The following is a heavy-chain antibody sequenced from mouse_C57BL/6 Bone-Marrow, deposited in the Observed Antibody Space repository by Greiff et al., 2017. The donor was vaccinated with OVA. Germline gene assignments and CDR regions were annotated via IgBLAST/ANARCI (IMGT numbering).Heavy chain of an antibody. CDR1: GYSFTGYF. CDR2: INPYNGDT. V-gene: IGHV1-20*01. J-gene: IGHJ1*03. Sequence: EVKLVESGPELVKPGDSVKISCKASGYSFTGYFMNWVMQSHGKSLEWIGRINPYNGDTFYNQKFKGKATITADTSSNTAYLQLSSLTSEDTAVYYCARTYGSSYHWYFDVWGTGTTVTVSS. CDR3: ARTYGSSYHWYFDV. D-gene: IGHD1-1*01.